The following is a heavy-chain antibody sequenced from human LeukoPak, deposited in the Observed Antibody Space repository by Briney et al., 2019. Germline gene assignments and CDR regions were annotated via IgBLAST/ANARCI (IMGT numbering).Heavy chain of an antibody. V-gene: IGHV4-39*07. CDR2: IYYSGST. CDR3: AREQGLANWFDP. J-gene: IGHJ5*02. CDR1: GGSISSSSYY. Sequence: PSETLSLTCTVSGGSISSSSYYWGWIRQPPGKGLEWIGSIYYSGSTYYNPSLKSRVTISVDTSKNQFSLKLSSVTAADTAVYYCAREQGLANWFDPWGQGTLVTVSS.